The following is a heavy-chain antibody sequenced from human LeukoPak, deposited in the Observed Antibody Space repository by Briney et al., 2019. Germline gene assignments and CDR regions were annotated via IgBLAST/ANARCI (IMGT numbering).Heavy chain of an antibody. Sequence: GESLKISCKGSGYSFTSYWIGWVRQMPGKGLEWMGIIYPGDSDTRYSPSYQGQVTISADKSISTAYLQWSSLKASDTAMYYCARGRSSGPYYYYGMDVWGQGTTVTVSS. V-gene: IGHV5-51*01. CDR1: GYSFTSYW. D-gene: IGHD3-22*01. CDR2: IYPGDSDT. J-gene: IGHJ6*02. CDR3: ARGRSSGPYYYYGMDV.